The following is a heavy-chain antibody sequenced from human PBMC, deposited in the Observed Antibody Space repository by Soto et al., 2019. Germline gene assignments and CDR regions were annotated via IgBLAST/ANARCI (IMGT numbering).Heavy chain of an antibody. V-gene: IGHV2-5*02. CDR1: GFSLNTSGVG. Sequence: SGPTLVNPTQTLTLTCTFSGFSLNTSGVGVGWIRQPPGKALEWLALIFWDDDKRYSPSLKRRLTITKDSSKNQVVLTMTDLDPVDTATYYCAHRPSGWYLFDYWGQGTLVTVSS. J-gene: IGHJ4*02. CDR2: IFWDDDK. D-gene: IGHD6-19*01. CDR3: AHRPSGWYLFDY.